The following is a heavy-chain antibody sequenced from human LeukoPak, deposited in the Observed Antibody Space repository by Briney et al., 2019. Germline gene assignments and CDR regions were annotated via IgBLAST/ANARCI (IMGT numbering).Heavy chain of an antibody. D-gene: IGHD5-12*01. Sequence: ASVKVSCKASGYTFTSYAMNWVRQAPGQGLEWMGWINTNTGNPTYAQGFTGRFVFSLDTSVSTAYLQISSLKAEDTAVYYCARDQYSGYDYGRPFDYWGQGTLVTVSS. CDR2: INTNTGNP. CDR3: ARDQYSGYDYGRPFDY. V-gene: IGHV7-4-1*02. CDR1: GYTFTSYA. J-gene: IGHJ4*02.